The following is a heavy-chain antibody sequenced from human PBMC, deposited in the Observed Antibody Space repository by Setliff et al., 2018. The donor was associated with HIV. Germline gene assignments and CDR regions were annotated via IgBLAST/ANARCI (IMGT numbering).Heavy chain of an antibody. Sequence: GASVKVSCKVSGYTFSAYYLHWVRRAPGQGLEWMGWINPNSGATKYAQNFQGRVTMTRDTSISTAYMDLSSLTSADTAVYYCALASIVSTARWNHWGRGTLVTFSS. D-gene: IGHD1-26*01. CDR1: GYTFSAYY. CDR3: ALASIVSTARWNH. J-gene: IGHJ5*02. CDR2: INPNSGAT. V-gene: IGHV1-2*02.